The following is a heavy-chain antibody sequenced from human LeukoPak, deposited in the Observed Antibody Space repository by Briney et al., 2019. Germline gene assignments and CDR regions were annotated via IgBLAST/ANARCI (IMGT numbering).Heavy chain of an antibody. D-gene: IGHD3-10*01. Sequence: ASVKVSCKASGYTFTGYYIHWVRQAPGQGLEWMGWINPNSGGTNYAQKFQGRVAMTRDTSISTAYMELSRLRSDDTAVYYCANEPNGSGTNPSDYWGQGTLVTVSS. CDR1: GYTFTGYY. CDR3: ANEPNGSGTNPSDY. CDR2: INPNSGGT. J-gene: IGHJ4*02. V-gene: IGHV1-2*02.